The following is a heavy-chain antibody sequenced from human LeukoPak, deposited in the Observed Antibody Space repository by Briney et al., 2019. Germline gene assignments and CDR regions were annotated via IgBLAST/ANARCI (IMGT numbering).Heavy chain of an antibody. CDR3: AKDDAWLRFGE. Sequence: GGSLRLSCAASGFTFSNHGMNWVRQAQGKGLEWVSGISPSGDITYYADSVKGRFTISRDNSKNTLYLEVISLTAEDTAVYYCAKDDAWLRFGEWSQGTLVTVSS. V-gene: IGHV3-23*01. CDR2: ISPSGDIT. D-gene: IGHD3-10*01. CDR1: GFTFSNHG. J-gene: IGHJ4*02.